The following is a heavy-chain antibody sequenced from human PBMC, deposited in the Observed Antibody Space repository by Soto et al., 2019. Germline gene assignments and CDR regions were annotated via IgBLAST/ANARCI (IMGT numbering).Heavy chain of an antibody. Sequence: VQLVESGGGLGQPGGSLRLSCEASGFTFSSYWMHWVRQVPGKGLVWVSRLNGDGTTTNYADSVKGRFTISRDNAKNTVYLQMSSLRAEDTAIYYCARGIRIYYAMDVWGQGTTVTVSS. CDR3: ARGIRIYYAMDV. J-gene: IGHJ6*02. CDR2: LNGDGTTT. CDR1: GFTFSSYW. V-gene: IGHV3-74*01. D-gene: IGHD2-15*01.